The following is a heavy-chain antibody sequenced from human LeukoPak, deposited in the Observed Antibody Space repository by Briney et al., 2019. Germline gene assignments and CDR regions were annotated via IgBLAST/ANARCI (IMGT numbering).Heavy chain of an antibody. CDR1: GGTFSSYA. Sequence: SVKVSCNASGGTFSSYAISWVRQPPGQGLEWMGGIIPIFGTANYAQKFQGRVTITADESTSTAYMELSSLRSEDTAVYYCARDGTGQVAFDYWGQGTLVTVSS. CDR2: IIPIFGTA. V-gene: IGHV1-69*01. CDR3: ARDGTGQVAFDY. J-gene: IGHJ4*02. D-gene: IGHD1-1*01.